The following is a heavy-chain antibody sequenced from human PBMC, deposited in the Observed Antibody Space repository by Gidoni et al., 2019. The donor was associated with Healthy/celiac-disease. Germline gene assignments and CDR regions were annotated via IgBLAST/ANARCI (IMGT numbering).Heavy chain of an antibody. V-gene: IGHV1-46*01. CDR2: INPSGSST. CDR1: GYTFTSYY. J-gene: IGHJ6*02. D-gene: IGHD6-13*01. CDR3: ARAVVSGSWYPYYGMDV. Sequence: QVQLVQSGAEVKKPGASVKVSCKASGYTFTSYYMHWVRQAPGQGLEWMGIINPSGSSTSYAQKFQGRVTMTRDTSTSTVYMELSSLRSEDTAVYYCARAVVSGSWYPYYGMDVWGQGTTVTVSS.